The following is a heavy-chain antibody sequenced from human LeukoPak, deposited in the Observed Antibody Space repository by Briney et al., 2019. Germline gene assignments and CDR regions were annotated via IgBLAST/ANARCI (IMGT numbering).Heavy chain of an antibody. D-gene: IGHD1-26*01. Sequence: GGSLRLSCAASGFTFSSYAMSWVRQAPGKGLEWVSTISGSGGSTYYADSVKGRFTISRDNSKNTLYLQMNSLRAEDTAAYYCAKLWGSGTYFYFDYWGQGTLVTVSS. J-gene: IGHJ4*02. CDR2: ISGSGGST. CDR1: GFTFSSYA. V-gene: IGHV3-23*01. CDR3: AKLWGSGTYFYFDY.